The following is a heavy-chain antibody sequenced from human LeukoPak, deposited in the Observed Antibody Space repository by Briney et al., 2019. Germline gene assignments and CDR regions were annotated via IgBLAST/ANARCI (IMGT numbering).Heavy chain of an antibody. V-gene: IGHV3-23*01. CDR1: GFTFSTYA. Sequence: GGSLRLSCAASGFTFSTYAMSWVRQAAGKGLEWVSAISGGGGSTYYADSVKGRFTISRDNSKNTLFLQLNSLRAEDTALYYCAKDNKPTGTPLLYFDYWGQGTLVTVSS. CDR2: ISGGGGST. D-gene: IGHD1-7*01. CDR3: AKDNKPTGTPLLYFDY. J-gene: IGHJ4*02.